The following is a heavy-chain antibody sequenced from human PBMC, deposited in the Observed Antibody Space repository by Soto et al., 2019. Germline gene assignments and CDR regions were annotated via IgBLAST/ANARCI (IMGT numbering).Heavy chain of an antibody. CDR2: IYYSGST. J-gene: IGHJ3*02. CDR1: GGSISSGGYY. Sequence: QVQLQESGPGLVKPSQTLSLTCTVSGGSISSGGYYWSWIRQHPGKGLEWIGYIYYSGSTYFNPTRKSRVTRPVATSKNQSTLKLSSVTAADTAVYYCARVPPNDSSGPREAFDIWGQGTMVTVSS. CDR3: ARVPPNDSSGPREAFDI. D-gene: IGHD3-22*01. V-gene: IGHV4-31*03.